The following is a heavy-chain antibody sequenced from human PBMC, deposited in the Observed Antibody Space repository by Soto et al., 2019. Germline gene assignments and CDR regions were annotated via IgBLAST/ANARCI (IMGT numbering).Heavy chain of an antibody. Sequence: EVQWLESGGGLVHPGGSLRLSCAASGFAYSNYAMSWVRQAPGMGLEWVSTIGGRDGSTDYAEAVKGRFTISRDNAKNTLHLEMTGLRAEDTAVYYCAREDSGWYGEFFQHWGQGTLVAVSS. J-gene: IGHJ1*01. CDR2: IGGRDGST. CDR3: AREDSGWYGEFFQH. CDR1: GFAYSNYA. V-gene: IGHV3-23*01. D-gene: IGHD6-19*01.